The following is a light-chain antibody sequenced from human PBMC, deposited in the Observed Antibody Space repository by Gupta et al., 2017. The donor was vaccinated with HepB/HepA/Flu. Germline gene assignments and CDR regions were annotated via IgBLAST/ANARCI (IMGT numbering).Light chain of an antibody. CDR3: QQRSYWPQT. CDR2: DAY. CDR1: QSVSSY. J-gene: IGKJ4*01. V-gene: IGKV3-11*01. Sequence: VLTQSPATLSLSPGERATLSCSASQSVSSYLAWYQQKPGQAPRLLIYDAYNRATGIPARFSGSCSRTDFTLTSSRLEHEFAAFYYHQQRSYWPQTFGGGTKVEIK.